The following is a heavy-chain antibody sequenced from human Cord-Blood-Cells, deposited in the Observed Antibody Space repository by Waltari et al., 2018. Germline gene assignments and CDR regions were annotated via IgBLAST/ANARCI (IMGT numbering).Heavy chain of an antibody. D-gene: IGHD2-8*01. CDR2: INPNSGGT. Sequence: VQLVQSGAEVKKPGASVKVSCKASGYPFTGYYMTWVRQAPGQGLEWMGWINPNSGGTNYAQKFQGRVTMTRDTSISTAYMELSRLRSDDTAVYYCARIPDGLGLGAFDIWGQGTMVTVSS. CDR1: GYPFTGYY. J-gene: IGHJ3*02. V-gene: IGHV1-2*02. CDR3: ARIPDGLGLGAFDI.